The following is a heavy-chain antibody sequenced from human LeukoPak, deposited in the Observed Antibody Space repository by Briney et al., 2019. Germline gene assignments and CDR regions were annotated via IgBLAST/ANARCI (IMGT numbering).Heavy chain of an antibody. D-gene: IGHD6-6*01. CDR1: GGSFSGYY. V-gene: IGHV4-34*01. CDR2: INHSGST. Sequence: PSETLSLTCAVYGGSFSGYYWSWIRQPPGKGLEWIGEINHSGSTNYNPSLKSRVTISVDTSKNQFSLKLSSVTAADTAVYYCARGFRVAARREGHWFDPWGQGTLVTVSS. CDR3: ARGFRVAARREGHWFDP. J-gene: IGHJ5*02.